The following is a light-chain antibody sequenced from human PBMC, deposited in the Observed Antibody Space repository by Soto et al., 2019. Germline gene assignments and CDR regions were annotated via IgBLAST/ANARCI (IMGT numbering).Light chain of an antibody. J-gene: IGKJ4*01. CDR3: QQFSSYPLT. CDR1: ETVRNNY. CDR2: DAS. Sequence: EFVLTQSPGTLSLSPGERATLSCRASETVRNNYLAWYQQKTGQAPRLLMYDASSRATGIPDRFSGGGSGTDFTLTISRLEPEDFAVYYCQQFSSYPLTFGRGTKVDLK. V-gene: IGKV3-20*01.